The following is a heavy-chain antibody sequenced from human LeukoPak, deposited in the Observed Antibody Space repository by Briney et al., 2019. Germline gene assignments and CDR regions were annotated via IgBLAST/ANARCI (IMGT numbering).Heavy chain of an antibody. CDR3: ARATYYYDSSGYYNDY. J-gene: IGHJ4*02. CDR1: GGSFSADY. CDR2: INHGGST. Sequence: SETLSLTCAVYGGSFSADYWSWIRQPPGKGLEWIGEINHGGSTNYNPSLKSRVTISVDTSKNQFSLKLSSVTAADTAVYYCARATYYYDSSGYYNDYWGQGTLVTVSS. D-gene: IGHD3-22*01. V-gene: IGHV4-34*01.